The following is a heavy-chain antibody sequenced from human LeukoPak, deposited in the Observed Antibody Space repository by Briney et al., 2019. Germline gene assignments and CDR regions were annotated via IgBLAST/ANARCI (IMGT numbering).Heavy chain of an antibody. CDR1: GFPFAPFW. Sequence: GGSLRLSCAASGFPFAPFWMTWVRQAPGKGPEFVATMNRDGSEVAYGNSVKGRFTISRDNAKNSLYLQTNSLRAEDTALYYCARDTYYYDSSGYFDYWGQGTLVTVSS. CDR3: ARDTYYYDSSGYFDY. CDR2: MNRDGSEV. J-gene: IGHJ4*02. D-gene: IGHD3-22*01. V-gene: IGHV3-7*05.